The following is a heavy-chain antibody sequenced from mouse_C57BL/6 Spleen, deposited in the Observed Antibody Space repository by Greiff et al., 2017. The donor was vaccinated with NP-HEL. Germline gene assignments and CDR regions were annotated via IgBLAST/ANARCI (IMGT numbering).Heavy chain of an antibody. CDR3: ARYGKGWLLLDY. Sequence: QVQLQQPGAELVKPGASVKMSCKASGYTFTSYWITWVKQRPGQGLEWIGDIYPGSGSTNYNEKFKSKATLTVDTSSSTAYMQLSSLTSEDSAVYYCARYGKGWLLLDYWGQGTTLTVSS. CDR2: IYPGSGST. J-gene: IGHJ2*01. CDR1: GYTFTSYW. V-gene: IGHV1-55*01. D-gene: IGHD2-3*01.